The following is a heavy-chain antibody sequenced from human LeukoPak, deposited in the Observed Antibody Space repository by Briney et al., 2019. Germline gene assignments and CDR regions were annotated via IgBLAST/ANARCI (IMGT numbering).Heavy chain of an antibody. D-gene: IGHD6-13*01. J-gene: IGHJ6*03. CDR3: ARSMGQQLVLDYYYYYMDV. CDR1: GDSITSDY. Sequence: SETLSLTCTVSGDSITSDYWSWIRQPPGKGLEWIGYIYYSGSTNYNPSLKSRVTISVDTSKNQFSLKLSSVTAADTAVYYCARSMGQQLVLDYYYYYMDVWGKGTTVTVSS. CDR2: IYYSGST. V-gene: IGHV4-59*01.